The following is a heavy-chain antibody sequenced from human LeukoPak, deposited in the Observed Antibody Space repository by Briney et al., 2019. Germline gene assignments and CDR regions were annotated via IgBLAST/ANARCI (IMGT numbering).Heavy chain of an antibody. V-gene: IGHV4-59*01. CDR1: GGSISTYY. Sequence: PSETLSLTCTVSGGSISTYYWSWIRQPPGKGLEWIGYIYYSGSTNYNPSLKSRVTISVDTSKNQFSLKLSSVTAADTAVYYRARDRRGSYWGQGTLVTVSS. J-gene: IGHJ4*02. D-gene: IGHD1-26*01. CDR2: IYYSGST. CDR3: ARDRRGSY.